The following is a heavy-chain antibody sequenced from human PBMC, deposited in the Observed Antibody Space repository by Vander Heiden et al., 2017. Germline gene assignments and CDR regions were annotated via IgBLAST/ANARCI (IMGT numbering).Heavy chain of an antibody. CDR1: GYTFTGYY. Sequence: QVQLVLSGTEVKKPGASVKVSCKASGYTFTGYYMHWVRQAPGQGLEWMGRINPNSGGTNYAQKFQGRVTMTRDTSISSAYMGLSRLRSYDTAVCYCVRDYRVAAAGHASDYWGQGTLVTVSS. CDR3: VRDYRVAAAGHASDY. J-gene: IGHJ4*02. D-gene: IGHD6-13*01. CDR2: INPNSGGT. V-gene: IGHV1-2*06.